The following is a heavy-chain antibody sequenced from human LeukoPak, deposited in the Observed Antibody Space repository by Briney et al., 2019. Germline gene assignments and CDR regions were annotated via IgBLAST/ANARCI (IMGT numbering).Heavy chain of an antibody. J-gene: IGHJ4*02. CDR2: INPNSGGT. CDR1: GYTFTGYY. Sequence: ASVKVSCKASGYTFTGYYMHWVRQAPGQGLEWMGWINPNSGGTNYAQKFQGRVTMTRDTSISTAYMELSRLRSDDTAVYYCARARFYYDSSEEFDYWGQGTLVTVSS. V-gene: IGHV1-2*02. CDR3: ARARFYYDSSEEFDY. D-gene: IGHD3-22*01.